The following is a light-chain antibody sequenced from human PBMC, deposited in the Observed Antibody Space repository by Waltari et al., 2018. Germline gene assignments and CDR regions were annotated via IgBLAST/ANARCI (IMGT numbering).Light chain of an antibody. CDR3: SSYTSSSTYV. J-gene: IGLJ1*01. V-gene: IGLV2-14*01. Sequence: QSALTQPASVSGSPGQSITISCTGTSSDVGAYNYVSWYQQHPGKVPKLMIYEVSKRPSGVSNRFSGSKSGNMASRTISGLQAEDEADYYCSSYTSSSTYVFGTGTSVTVL. CDR1: SSDVGAYNY. CDR2: EVS.